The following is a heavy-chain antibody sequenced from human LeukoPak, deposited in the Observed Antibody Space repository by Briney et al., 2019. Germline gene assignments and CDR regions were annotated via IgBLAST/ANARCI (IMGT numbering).Heavy chain of an antibody. CDR2: IDWDGDK. CDR1: GFSLSTSGTC. J-gene: IGHJ4*02. D-gene: IGHD6-19*01. Sequence: SGPTLVNPTQTLTLTCTFSGFSLSTSGTCVSWSRQPPGKALEWLALIDWDGDKWYSTSLKTRLTISKDRSKNQVVLTMTNMDPVDTATYYCARKGSAWNYFDYWGQGALVTVSS. CDR3: ARKGSAWNYFDY. V-gene: IGHV2-70*01.